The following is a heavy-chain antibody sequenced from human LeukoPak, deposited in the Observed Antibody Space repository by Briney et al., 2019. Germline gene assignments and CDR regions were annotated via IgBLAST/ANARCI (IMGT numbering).Heavy chain of an antibody. D-gene: IGHD6-19*01. CDR2: ISADNGNT. CDR3: ARDARIAVAGSSSGDYFDY. V-gene: IGHV1-18*01. Sequence: ASVKVSCKASGYTFTSYGISWVRQAPGQGREWMGWISADNGNTNYAQNLQGRVTMTTDTSTSIASMELRSLRSDDTAVYYCARDARIAVAGSSSGDYFDYWGQGTLVTVSS. CDR1: GYTFTSYG. J-gene: IGHJ4*02.